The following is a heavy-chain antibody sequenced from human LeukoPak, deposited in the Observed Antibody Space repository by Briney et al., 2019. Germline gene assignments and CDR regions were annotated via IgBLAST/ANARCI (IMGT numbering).Heavy chain of an antibody. CDR2: ISSSSSYI. CDR3: ASSGSYVAHYYGMDV. Sequence: GGSLRLSCAASGFTFSSYSMNWVRQAPGKGLEWVSSISSSSSYIYYADSVKGRFTISRDNAKNSLYLQMNSLRAEDTAVYYCASSGSYVAHYYGMDVWGQGTTVTVSS. CDR1: GFTFSSYS. V-gene: IGHV3-21*01. J-gene: IGHJ6*02. D-gene: IGHD3-10*01.